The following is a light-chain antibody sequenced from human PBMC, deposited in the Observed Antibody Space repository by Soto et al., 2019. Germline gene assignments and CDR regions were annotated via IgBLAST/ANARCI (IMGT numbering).Light chain of an antibody. CDR3: CSYEGPTYYV. CDR2: EGS. CDR1: SSDVGNYNL. Sequence: QSVLTQPASVSGSPGQSITISCTGTSSDVGNYNLVSWYQHHPGKAPKLMIYEGSRRPSGVSNRFSGSKSGNTASLTISGLQAEDEANYFCCSYEGPTYYVFGTGTKVTAL. J-gene: IGLJ1*01. V-gene: IGLV2-23*01.